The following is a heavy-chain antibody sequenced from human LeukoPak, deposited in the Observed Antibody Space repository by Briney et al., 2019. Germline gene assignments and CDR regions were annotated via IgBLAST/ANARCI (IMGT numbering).Heavy chain of an antibody. CDR3: ARATPRTFRRITMVRGHPRKGAFDI. CDR2: INHSGST. J-gene: IGHJ3*02. Sequence: SETLSLTCAVYGGSFSGYYWSWIRQPPGKGLEWIGEINHSGSTNYNPSLKSRVTISVDTSKNQFSLKLSSVTAADTAVYYCARATPRTFRRITMVRGHPRKGAFDIWGQGTMVTVSS. V-gene: IGHV4-34*01. D-gene: IGHD3-10*01. CDR1: GGSFSGYY.